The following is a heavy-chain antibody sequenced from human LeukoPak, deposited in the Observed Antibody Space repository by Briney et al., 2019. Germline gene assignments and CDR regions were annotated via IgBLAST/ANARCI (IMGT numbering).Heavy chain of an antibody. CDR3: ARHLSGVTGYTYGRGIDY. D-gene: IGHD5-18*01. CDR1: GFTFSSYW. CDR2: IKKDGSEK. J-gene: IGHJ4*02. Sequence: GGSLRLSCAASGFTFSSYWMSWVRQAPGQGLEGVANIKKDGSEKYYVDSVKGRFTISRDNAKTSLYLQMNSLRAEDTAVYYCARHLSGVTGYTYGRGIDYWGQGTLVTVSS. V-gene: IGHV3-7*01.